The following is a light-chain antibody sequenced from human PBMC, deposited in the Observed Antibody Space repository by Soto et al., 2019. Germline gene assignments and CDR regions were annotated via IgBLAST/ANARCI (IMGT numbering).Light chain of an antibody. V-gene: IGKV3-15*01. Sequence: IVLTQSPATLCVSPGEGVTLACRASQGVXRNLAWYHPKPGQAPRLLISGRYVRATGIPARFIGSGSGKEFTLTISSLQSEEFAVYYCQQYNNWPPWTFGQGTKVDI. CDR2: GRY. J-gene: IGKJ1*01. CDR1: QGVXRN. CDR3: QQYNNWPPWT.